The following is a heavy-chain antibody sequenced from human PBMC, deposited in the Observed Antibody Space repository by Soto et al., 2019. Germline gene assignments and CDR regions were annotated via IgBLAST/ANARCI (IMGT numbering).Heavy chain of an antibody. CDR3: ARGWRSIEEAPY. V-gene: IGHV3-30-3*01. CDR1: GFTFSSYA. D-gene: IGHD2-15*01. CDR2: ISYDGSNK. Sequence: VQLVESGGGVVQPGRSLRLSCAASGFTFSSYAMHWVRQAPGKGLEWVAVISYDGSNKYYADSVKGRFTISRDNSKNTLYLQMNSLRAEDTAVYYCARGWRSIEEAPYWGQGTLVTVSS. J-gene: IGHJ4*02.